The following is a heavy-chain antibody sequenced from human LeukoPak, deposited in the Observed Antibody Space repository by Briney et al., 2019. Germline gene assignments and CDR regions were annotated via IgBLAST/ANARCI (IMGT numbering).Heavy chain of an antibody. V-gene: IGHV3-21*01. CDR2: FGTRSSSI. J-gene: IGHJ3*02. CDR1: GFTFSNYA. D-gene: IGHD3-10*01. Sequence: GGSLRLSCAASGFTFSNYAMNWVRQAPGKGLEWVSSFGTRSSSIYYAHSVTGRFIVSRDNAKNSLFLQMNSLRAEDTAVYYCARLQTVGAQNDAFDIWGQGTMVTVSS. CDR3: ARLQTVGAQNDAFDI.